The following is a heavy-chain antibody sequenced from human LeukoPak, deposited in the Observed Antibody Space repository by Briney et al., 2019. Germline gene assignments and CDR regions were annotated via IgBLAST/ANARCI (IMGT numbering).Heavy chain of an antibody. CDR1: GGSFSGYY. V-gene: IGHV4-34*01. D-gene: IGHD6-13*01. Sequence: SETLSLTCAVYGGSFSGYYWSWIRQPPGKGLEWIGEINHSGSTNYNPSLKSRVTISVDTSKNQFSLKLSPVTAADTAVYYCARADSSSWTGGVAFDYWGQGTLVTVSS. CDR2: INHSGST. CDR3: ARADSSSWTGGVAFDY. J-gene: IGHJ4*02.